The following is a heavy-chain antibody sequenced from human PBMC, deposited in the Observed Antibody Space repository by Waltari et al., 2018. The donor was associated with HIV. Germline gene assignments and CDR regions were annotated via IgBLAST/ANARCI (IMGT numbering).Heavy chain of an antibody. CDR1: GFPFSTYD. CDR2: VWFDGSNE. CDR3: TRDLVEMASTYYSYYGMDV. D-gene: IGHD3-3*01. J-gene: IGHJ6*02. Sequence: QVHLVESGGGVVQPGRSLRLSCEAAGFPFSTYDLHRVRQAPGKGLEWVAVVWFDGSNEYYADSVRGRFTISRDSSKNTVYLQMNSLRAEDTAVYYCTRDLVEMASTYYSYYGMDVWGQGTTVTVSS. V-gene: IGHV3-33*01.